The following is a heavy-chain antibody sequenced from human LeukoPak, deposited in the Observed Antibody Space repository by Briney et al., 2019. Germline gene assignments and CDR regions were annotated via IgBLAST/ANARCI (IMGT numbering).Heavy chain of an antibody. CDR1: GYTFTIYG. CDR3: ARDWCTNGVCPLSYMDV. V-gene: IGHV1-18*01. CDR2: ISGYNGNT. D-gene: IGHD2-8*01. J-gene: IGHJ6*02. Sequence: GASVTVSFTASGYTFTIYGTSWVRQAPGQGLEWMGWISGYNGNTNYAQKLQGRVTMTTDTSTSTAYMELRSLRSDDTAVYYCARDWCTNGVCPLSYMDVWGQGTTVTVSS.